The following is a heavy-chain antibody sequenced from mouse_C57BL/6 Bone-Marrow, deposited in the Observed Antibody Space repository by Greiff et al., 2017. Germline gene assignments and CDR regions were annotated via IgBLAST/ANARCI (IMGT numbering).Heavy chain of an antibody. V-gene: IGHV1-5*01. CDR3: TRYYGSSKGY. D-gene: IGHD1-1*01. Sequence: EVQLQQSGTVLARPGASVKMSCKTYGYPFTSYWMHWVKQRPGQGLEWRGAIYPGNSDTSYNQKVKGKAKLTAGTSASTAYMELSSLTNEDSAVYYCTRYYGSSKGYWGQGTTLTVSS. J-gene: IGHJ2*01. CDR2: IYPGNSDT. CDR1: GYPFTSYW.